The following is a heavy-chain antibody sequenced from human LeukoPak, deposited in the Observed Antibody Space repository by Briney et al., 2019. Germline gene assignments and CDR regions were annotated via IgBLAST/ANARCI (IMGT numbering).Heavy chain of an antibody. J-gene: IGHJ5*02. Sequence: PSETLSLTCTVSGGSISSYYWSWIRQPPGKGLEWIGYIYYSGSTNYNPSLKSRVTISVDTSKNQFSLKLSSVTAADTAVYYCARHQQQQLVPTRWFDPWGQGTLVTAPS. V-gene: IGHV4-59*08. CDR3: ARHQQQQLVPTRWFDP. CDR1: GGSISSYY. CDR2: IYYSGST. D-gene: IGHD6-13*01.